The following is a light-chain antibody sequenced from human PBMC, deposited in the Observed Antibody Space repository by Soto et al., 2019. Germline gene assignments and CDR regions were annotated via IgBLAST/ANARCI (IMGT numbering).Light chain of an antibody. CDR3: SSYTSSSTQVV. J-gene: IGLJ2*01. Sequence: QSALTQPASVSGSPGQSITISCTGTSSDVGGYNYVSWYQQHPGKAPKLMIYDVSNRPSGVANLFSGSKSGNTASLTISGLQAEDEADYYGSSYTSSSTQVVFGGGTKLTVL. CDR1: SSDVGGYNY. V-gene: IGLV2-14*01. CDR2: DVS.